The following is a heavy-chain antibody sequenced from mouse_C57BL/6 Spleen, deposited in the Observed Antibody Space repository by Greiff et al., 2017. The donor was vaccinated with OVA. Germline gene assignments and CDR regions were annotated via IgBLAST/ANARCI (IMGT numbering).Heavy chain of an antibody. CDR2: IHPNSGST. D-gene: IGHD2-2*01. V-gene: IGHV1-64*01. CDR3: ARSVMVTTRGYYFDY. Sequence: QVQLQQPGAELVKPGASVKLSCKASGYTFTSYWMHWVKQRPGQGLEWIGMIHPNSGSTNYNEKFKSKATLTVDKSSSTAYMQLSSLTSEDSAVYYCARSVMVTTRGYYFDYWGQGTTLTVSS. J-gene: IGHJ2*01. CDR1: GYTFTSYW.